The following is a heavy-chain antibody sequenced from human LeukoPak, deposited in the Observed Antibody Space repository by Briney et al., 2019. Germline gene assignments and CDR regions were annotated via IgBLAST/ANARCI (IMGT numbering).Heavy chain of an antibody. D-gene: IGHD2/OR15-2a*01. CDR2: IYYSEST. V-gene: IGHV4-59*01. CDR1: GGSISSYY. Sequence: PSETLSLTCTVSGGSISSYYWSWIRQPPGKGLEWIGYIYYSESTNYNPSLKSRVTISVDTSKNQFSLKLSSVTAADTAVYYCARDLSKANYYYYMDVWGKGTTVTVSS. CDR3: ARDLSKANYYYYMDV. J-gene: IGHJ6*03.